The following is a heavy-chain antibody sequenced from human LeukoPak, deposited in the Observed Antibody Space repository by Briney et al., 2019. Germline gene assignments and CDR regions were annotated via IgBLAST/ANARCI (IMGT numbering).Heavy chain of an antibody. CDR1: GFTFSRYA. J-gene: IGHJ4*02. CDR3: AKYAGAGAYDRHNEFDS. CDR2: VAYDGSNK. Sequence: GGSLRLSCTASGFTFSRYAMHWLRQAPGKGLEWVAVVAYDGSNKCPADSLKGRFTISRDNSKNTLFLEMNSLRPEDTAVYYCAKYAGAGAYDRHNEFDSWGQGTLVTVSS. V-gene: IGHV3-30*18. D-gene: IGHD3-22*01.